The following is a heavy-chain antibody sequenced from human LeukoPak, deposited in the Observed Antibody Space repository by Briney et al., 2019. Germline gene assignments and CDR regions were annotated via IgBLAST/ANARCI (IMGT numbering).Heavy chain of an antibody. Sequence: PSETLSLTCTVSGGSISSYYWTWIRQPPGKGLEWIGYITYSWTTHYNPSLMSRVTISLDMSKNQFSLNLRSVTASATAVYYCVRHARYFDLWGRGALVTVSS. J-gene: IGHJ2*01. V-gene: IGHV4-59*08. CDR3: VRHARYFDL. CDR1: GGSISSYY. CDR2: ITYSWTT.